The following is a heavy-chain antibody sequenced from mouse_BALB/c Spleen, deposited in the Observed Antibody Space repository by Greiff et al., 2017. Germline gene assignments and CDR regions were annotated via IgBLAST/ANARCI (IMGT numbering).Heavy chain of an antibody. D-gene: IGHD2-1*01. J-gene: IGHJ3*01. CDR1: GYTFTSYY. CDR2: INPSNGGT. Sequence: QVQLQQSGAELVKPGASVKLSCKASGYTFTSYYMYWVKQRPGQGLEWIGGINPSNGGTNFNEKFKSKATLTVDKSSSTAYMQLSSLTSEDSAVYYCTYGNYAWFAYWGQGTLVTVSA. CDR3: TYGNYAWFAY. V-gene: IGHV1S81*02.